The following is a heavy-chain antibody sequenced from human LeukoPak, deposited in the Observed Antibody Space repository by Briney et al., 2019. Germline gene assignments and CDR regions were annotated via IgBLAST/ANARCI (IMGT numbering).Heavy chain of an antibody. Sequence: SETLSLTCTVSGGSISSYYWSWIRQPPVKGLEWIGYIYYSGSTNYNPSLKSRVTISVDTSKNQFSLKLSSVTAADTAVYYCASSSTSWYDAFDIWGQGTMVTVSS. CDR3: ASSSTSWYDAFDI. D-gene: IGHD2-2*01. CDR2: IYYSGST. CDR1: GGSISSYY. J-gene: IGHJ3*02. V-gene: IGHV4-59*01.